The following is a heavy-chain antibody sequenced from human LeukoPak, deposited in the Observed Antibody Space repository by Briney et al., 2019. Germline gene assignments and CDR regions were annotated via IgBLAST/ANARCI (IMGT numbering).Heavy chain of an antibody. V-gene: IGHV3-7*03. CDR2: IKHDGCEQ. D-gene: IGHD1-1*01. CDR3: ARARFGTAEADY. Sequence: GGSLRLSCAVSGCTFRSYTMNWVRQAPGKGLEWVGNIKHDGCEQYYVDSVKGRFTISRDNAKKSLYLQMNSLRAEDMAVYYCARARFGTAEADYWGQGTLVT. CDR1: GCTFRSYT. J-gene: IGHJ4*02.